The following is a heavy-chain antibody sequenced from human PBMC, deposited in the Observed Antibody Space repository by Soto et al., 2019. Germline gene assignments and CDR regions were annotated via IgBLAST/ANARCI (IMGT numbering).Heavy chain of an antibody. J-gene: IGHJ4*02. CDR1: GLTFTNAL. Sequence: EVHLVESGGGLVKPGGSLRLSCAASGLTFTNALMTWVRQAPGKGLEWVGRVKSKTDGGTTDYAAPVKGRFTISRDDSESTLFLQMNSLKTEDTAVYYCTTGSPGRDYWGQGTLVTVSS. CDR2: VKSKTDGGTT. CDR3: TTGSPGRDY. V-gene: IGHV3-15*01. D-gene: IGHD3-10*01.